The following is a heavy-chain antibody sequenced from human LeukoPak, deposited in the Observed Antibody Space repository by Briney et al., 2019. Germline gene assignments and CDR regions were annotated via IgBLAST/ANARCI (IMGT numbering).Heavy chain of an antibody. CDR1: GFTFSNYW. CDR2: SQTDGSGT. Sequence: GRSLRLSCAASGFTFSNYWMHWVRQAPGQGLVWVSCSQTDGSGTTYADSVKGRFTISRDNAKNTLYLQMNSVRAEDTAVYYCTRSSFPYYFDYWGQGTLVTVSS. D-gene: IGHD3-16*01. CDR3: TRSSFPYYFDY. V-gene: IGHV3-74*01. J-gene: IGHJ4*02.